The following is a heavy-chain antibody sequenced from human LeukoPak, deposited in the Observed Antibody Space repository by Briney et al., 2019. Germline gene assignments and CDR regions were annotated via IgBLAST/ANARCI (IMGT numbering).Heavy chain of an antibody. CDR2: ISYSGST. V-gene: IGHV4-61*01. Sequence: PSETLSLTCTVSGVSVNSGTYYWSWIRQPPGKGLEWIGYISYSGSTNYNPSLKSRVTISVDTSKNQFSLKLSSVTAADTAVYYCARGGRWLQFNYWGQGTLVTVSS. J-gene: IGHJ4*02. D-gene: IGHD5-24*01. CDR1: GVSVNSGTYY. CDR3: ARGGRWLQFNY.